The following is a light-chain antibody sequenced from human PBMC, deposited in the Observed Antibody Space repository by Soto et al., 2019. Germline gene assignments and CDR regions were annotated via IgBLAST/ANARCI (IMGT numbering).Light chain of an antibody. J-gene: IGLJ1*01. V-gene: IGLV2-11*01. Sequence: QSALTQPRSVSGSPGQSVTISCTGTSSDVGGYSYVSWYQQHPGKAPKVMIYDVSKRPSGVPDRLSGSKSGNTASLTISGLQADDEADYYCCSYVGSYTFVLGSGTKVTVL. CDR1: SSDVGGYSY. CDR3: CSYVGSYTFV. CDR2: DVS.